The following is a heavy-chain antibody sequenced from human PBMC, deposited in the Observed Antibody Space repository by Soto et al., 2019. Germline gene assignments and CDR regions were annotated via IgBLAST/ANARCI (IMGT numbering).Heavy chain of an antibody. CDR1: GYSFTIYW. Sequence: PGESLKISCNGSGYSFTIYWISWVRQMPGKGLEWMGRIDPSDSYTNYSPSFQGHVTISADKSISTAYLQWSSLKASDTAMYYCARQGYCSSTSCDPYYYYGMDVWGQGTTVTVSS. J-gene: IGHJ6*02. CDR3: ARQGYCSSTSCDPYYYYGMDV. V-gene: IGHV5-10-1*01. CDR2: IDPSDSYT. D-gene: IGHD2-2*01.